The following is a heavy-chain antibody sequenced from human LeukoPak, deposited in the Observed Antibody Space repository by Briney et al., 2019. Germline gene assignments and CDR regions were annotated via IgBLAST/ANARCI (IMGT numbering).Heavy chain of an antibody. V-gene: IGHV3-23*01. CDR3: AKRMGLAHYYFYGMDV. CDR2: IGGGDGSI. D-gene: IGHD6-19*01. CDR1: GFTFSNFA. J-gene: IGHJ6*02. Sequence: GGSLRLSCAASGFTFSNFAVNWVRQAPGKGLEWVSVIGGGDGSIYYADSVKGRFTISRDNSKNTLYLQMTSLRAEDAAIYYCAKRMGLAHYYFYGMDVWGQGTTVTVSS.